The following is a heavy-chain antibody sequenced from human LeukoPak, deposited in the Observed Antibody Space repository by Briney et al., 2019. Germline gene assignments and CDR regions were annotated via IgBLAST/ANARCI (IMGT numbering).Heavy chain of an antibody. D-gene: IGHD1-26*01. Sequence: GGSLRLSCAASGFTFSSYSMNWVRQAPGKGLEWVSYISSSSTIYYAGSVKGRFTISRDNAKNSLYLQMNSLRAEDTAVYYCARDIVGATPSSYYYYGMDVWGQGTTVTVSS. CDR1: GFTFSSYS. CDR3: ARDIVGATPSSYYYYGMDV. J-gene: IGHJ6*02. V-gene: IGHV3-48*01. CDR2: ISSSSTI.